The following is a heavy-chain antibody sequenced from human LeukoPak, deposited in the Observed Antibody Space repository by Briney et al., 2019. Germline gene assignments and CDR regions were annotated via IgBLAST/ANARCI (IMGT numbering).Heavy chain of an antibody. CDR2: SNTGNGNT. V-gene: IGHV1-3*04. CDR1: GHSIANYG. D-gene: IGHD3-10*01. J-gene: IGHJ1*01. CDR3: ARVPLSDASGRYYSH. Sequence: ASVRVSCKPAGHSIANYGMDRVRQAPRQSLEWMGWSNTGNGNTKSSQKFQDRVALTRDTSASTAYMELNSLSSEDTAVYYCARVPLSDASGRYYSHWGQGTLVTVSS.